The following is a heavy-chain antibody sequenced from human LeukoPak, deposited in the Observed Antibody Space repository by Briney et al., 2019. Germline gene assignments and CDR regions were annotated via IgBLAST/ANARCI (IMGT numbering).Heavy chain of an antibody. V-gene: IGHV5-51*01. D-gene: IGHD6-19*01. Sequence: GESLKISCWGSGYTFTNYWIGWVRQMPGKGLEWMGIIYPGDSDTRYSPSSQGQVTISADKSISTAYLQWSSLKASDTAMYYCARLRGQWLVGGPDFDYWGQGTLVTVSS. J-gene: IGHJ4*02. CDR1: GYTFTNYW. CDR3: ARLRGQWLVGGPDFDY. CDR2: IYPGDSDT.